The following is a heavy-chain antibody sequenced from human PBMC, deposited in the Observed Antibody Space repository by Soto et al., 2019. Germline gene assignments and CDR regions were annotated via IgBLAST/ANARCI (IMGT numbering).Heavy chain of an antibody. Sequence: ASVKVSCKASGYTFTSYAMHWVRLAPGQRLEWMGWISAYNGNTNYAQKLQGRVTMTTDTSTSTVYMELRSLRSDDTAVYYCARVIVGVTVEVYYFDYWGQGTLVTVSS. CDR3: ARVIVGVTVEVYYFDY. D-gene: IGHD1-26*01. CDR2: ISAYNGNT. J-gene: IGHJ4*02. V-gene: IGHV1-18*01. CDR1: GYTFTSYA.